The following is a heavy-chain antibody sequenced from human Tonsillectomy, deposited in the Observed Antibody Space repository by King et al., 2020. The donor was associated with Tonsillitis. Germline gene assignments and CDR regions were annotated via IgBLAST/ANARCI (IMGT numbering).Heavy chain of an antibody. CDR3: ARRGGTFDDPYDI. D-gene: IGHD1-26*01. CDR1: GYRFASYW. Sequence: FQLVQSGAEVKKPGESLKISCQGAGYRFASYWIGWVRQTPGKGLEWMGIIYPGDSDTRYSPSFEGRVTISADKSINTAYLQWSSLKAPDTAMYYWARRGGTFDDPYDIWGQGTKVTVSS. V-gene: IGHV5-51*03. J-gene: IGHJ3*02. CDR2: IYPGDSDT.